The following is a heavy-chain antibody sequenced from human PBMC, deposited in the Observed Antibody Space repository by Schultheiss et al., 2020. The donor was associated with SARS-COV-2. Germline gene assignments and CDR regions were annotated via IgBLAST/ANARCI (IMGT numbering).Heavy chain of an antibody. D-gene: IGHD2-2*01. V-gene: IGHV3-33*01. CDR3: ARVVAPSNLFDP. J-gene: IGHJ5*02. CDR1: GFTFSSYG. Sequence: GESLKISCAASGFTFSSYGMHWVRQAPGTGLEWVAVIWYDGSNKYYADSVKGRFTISRDNSKNTLYLQMNSLRAEDTAVYYCARVVAPSNLFDPWGQGTLVTVSS. CDR2: IWYDGSNK.